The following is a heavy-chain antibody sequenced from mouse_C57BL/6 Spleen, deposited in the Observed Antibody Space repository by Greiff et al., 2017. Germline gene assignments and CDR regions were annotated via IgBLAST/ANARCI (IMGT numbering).Heavy chain of an antibody. CDR1: GFTFKDYY. J-gene: IGHJ3*01. V-gene: IGHV14-2*01. CDR3: AMRFAY. CDR2: IYPEDGET. Sequence: EVQLQQSGAELVKPGASVKLSCTASGFTFKDYYMHWVKQRTEQGLEWIGSIYPEDGETKYAPKFKGKDTITADTSSNTAYLQLSNLTSEDTAVYYCAMRFAYWGQGTLVTVSA.